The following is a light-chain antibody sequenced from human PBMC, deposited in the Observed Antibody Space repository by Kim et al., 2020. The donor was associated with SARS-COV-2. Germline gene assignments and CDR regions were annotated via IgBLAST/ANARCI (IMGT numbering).Light chain of an antibody. CDR1: RGRVNYA. J-gene: IGLJ2*01. Sequence: SVKLPCTLSRGRVNYAIAWLQQQPGKGPRYLMRVYSDGRHTKGDGIPDRFSGSSSGSEYSLTISSLQSEDEADYYCQTWGSGIGVFGGGTQLTVL. V-gene: IGLV4-69*01. CDR3: QTWGSGIGV. CDR2: VYSDGRH.